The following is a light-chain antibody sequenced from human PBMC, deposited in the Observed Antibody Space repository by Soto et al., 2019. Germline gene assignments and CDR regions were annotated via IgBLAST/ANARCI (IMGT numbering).Light chain of an antibody. J-gene: IGKJ4*01. V-gene: IGKV1-5*03. CDR2: KAS. Sequence: DIQMTQSPSTLSASLGDRVTITCRASQSISSWLAWYQQKPGKAPKLLIYKASSLESRVPSRFRGSGSGTEFTLTISSLQPDDFETYYCQQYNSYPLTFGGGTKVDIK. CDR3: QQYNSYPLT. CDR1: QSISSW.